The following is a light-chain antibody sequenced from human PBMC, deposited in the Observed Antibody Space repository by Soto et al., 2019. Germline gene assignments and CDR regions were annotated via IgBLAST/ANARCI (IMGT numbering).Light chain of an antibody. CDR1: QSISSSY. V-gene: IGKV3-20*01. CDR2: GAS. CDR3: QQYGSSSWT. Sequence: EIVLRQSPGTLSLSPGKRATLSCRASQSISSSYLAWYQQRPGQAPRLLIYGASSRATGIPDRFSGSGSGTEFTLTISRLEPEDFAVYYCQQYGSSSWTFGQGTKV. J-gene: IGKJ1*01.